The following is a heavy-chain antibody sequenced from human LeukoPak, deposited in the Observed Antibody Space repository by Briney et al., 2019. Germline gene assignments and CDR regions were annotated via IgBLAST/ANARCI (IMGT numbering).Heavy chain of an antibody. V-gene: IGHV3-33*01. J-gene: IGHJ4*02. CDR3: AREGPRGNSQFDY. D-gene: IGHD2/OR15-2a*01. Sequence: GGSLRLSCTASGFTFSNYGMHWVRQAPGKGLEWVALIWYDGSNKYYTDSVKGRLTISRDNSKNTLYLQMNSLRAEDTAIYYCAREGPRGNSQFDYWGQGTLVTVSS. CDR1: GFTFSNYG. CDR2: IWYDGSNK.